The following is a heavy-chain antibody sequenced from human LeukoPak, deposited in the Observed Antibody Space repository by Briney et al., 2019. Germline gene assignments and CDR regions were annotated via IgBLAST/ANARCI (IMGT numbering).Heavy chain of an antibody. CDR1: GDSISSSSYY. Sequence: SETLSLTCTVPGDSISSSSYYWGWIRQPPGKGLEWIGSVSYSGSTYYNPSLKSRVTISVDTSKNQFSLKLGSVAAADTAVYYCARQKRWDGYTLDSWGQGTLVTVSS. V-gene: IGHV4-39*01. CDR2: VSYSGST. D-gene: IGHD5-24*01. CDR3: ARQKRWDGYTLDS. J-gene: IGHJ4*02.